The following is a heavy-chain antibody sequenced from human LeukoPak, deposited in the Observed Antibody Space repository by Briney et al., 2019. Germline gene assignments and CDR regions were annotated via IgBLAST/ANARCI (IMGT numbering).Heavy chain of an antibody. V-gene: IGHV3-23*01. Sequence: GGSLRLSCAASGFTFSSYAMSWVRQAPGKGLEWVSAISGSGGSTYYADSVKGWFTISRDNSKNTLYLQMNSLRAEDTAVYYCAKDYGVWHRSVRFDPWGQGTLVTVSS. CDR3: AKDYGVWHRSVRFDP. CDR1: GFTFSSYA. CDR2: ISGSGGST. D-gene: IGHD2-8*01. J-gene: IGHJ5*02.